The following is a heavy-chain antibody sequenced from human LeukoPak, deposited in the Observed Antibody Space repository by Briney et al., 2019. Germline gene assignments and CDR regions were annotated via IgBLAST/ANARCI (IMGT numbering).Heavy chain of an antibody. CDR2: ISSNSSTI. Sequence: GGSLRLSCAASGFTFSSYSMNWVRQAPGKGLEWVSYISSNSSTIYYADSVKGRFTISRDNAKNSLYLQMNSLRAEDTAVYYCARDNTWAFDIWGQGTMVTVSS. J-gene: IGHJ3*02. CDR3: ARDNTWAFDI. V-gene: IGHV3-48*01. CDR1: GFTFSSYS.